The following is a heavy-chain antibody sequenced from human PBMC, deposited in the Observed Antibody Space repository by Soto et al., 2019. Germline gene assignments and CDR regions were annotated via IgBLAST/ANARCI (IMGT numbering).Heavy chain of an antibody. CDR2: ISGSGGST. J-gene: IGHJ4*02. D-gene: IGHD3-3*01. CDR1: GFTFSSYA. CDR3: AKGPPYSYDFWSGYCY. V-gene: IGHV3-23*01. Sequence: EVQLLESGGGLVQPGGSLRLSCAASGFTFSSYAMSWVRQAPGKGLEWVSAISGSGGSTYYADSVKGRFTISRDNSKNTLYLQMNSLKADDTAVYYCAKGPPYSYDFWSGYCYWGQGTLVTVSS.